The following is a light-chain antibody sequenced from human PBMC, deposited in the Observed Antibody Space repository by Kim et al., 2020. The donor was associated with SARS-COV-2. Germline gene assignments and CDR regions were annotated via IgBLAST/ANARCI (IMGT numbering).Light chain of an antibody. V-gene: IGLV2-14*03. J-gene: IGLJ3*02. CDR1: RSDVGGSKY. Sequence: QSALTQPASVSGSPGQSITISCTGTRSDVGGSKYVSWYQQHPGKAPKLLIYDVDKRPSGVSDRFSGSKSANTASLTISGLQAEDESDFYCSSYTSTNTWVFGGGTKVTVL. CDR2: DVD. CDR3: SSYTSTNTWV.